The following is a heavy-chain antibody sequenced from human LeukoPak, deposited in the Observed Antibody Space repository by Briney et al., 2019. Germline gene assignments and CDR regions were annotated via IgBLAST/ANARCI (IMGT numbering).Heavy chain of an antibody. CDR2: ISYEGSNK. Sequence: RPGRSLRLSCAASGFTFRSYGQQRVRQAPDKGLDCVADISYEGSNKYYADSVKGRFTISRDNSRNTLYLQMNSLRAEDTAVYYCAKDQKAYDFWSGPIYYYYGMDVWGQGTTVTVSS. J-gene: IGHJ6*02. CDR1: GFTFRSYG. CDR3: AKDQKAYDFWSGPIYYYYGMDV. V-gene: IGHV3-30*18. D-gene: IGHD3-3*01.